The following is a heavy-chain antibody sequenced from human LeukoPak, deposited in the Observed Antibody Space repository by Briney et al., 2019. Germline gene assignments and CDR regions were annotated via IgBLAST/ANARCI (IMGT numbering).Heavy chain of an antibody. CDR3: ARSIAAAGMGFDY. D-gene: IGHD6-13*01. CDR1: GGSISSYY. V-gene: IGHV4-59*08. CDR2: IYYSGST. Sequence: PSETLSLTCTVSGGSISSYYWSCIRQPPGKGLEWIGYIYYSGSTNYNPSLKSRVTISVDTSKNQFSLKLSSVTAADTAVYYCARSIAAAGMGFDYWGQGTLVTVSS. J-gene: IGHJ4*02.